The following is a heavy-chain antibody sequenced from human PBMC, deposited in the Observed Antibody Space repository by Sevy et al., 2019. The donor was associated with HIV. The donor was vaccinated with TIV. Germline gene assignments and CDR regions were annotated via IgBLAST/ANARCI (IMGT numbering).Heavy chain of an antibody. CDR3: AKVGGYGDYYDSSGNFDY. V-gene: IGHV3-23*01. Sequence: GGSLRLSCAASGFTFSSYAMSWVRQAPGKGLEWVSAISGSGGSTYYADSVKGRFTISRDNSKNTLYLQMNSLRAEDTVVYYCAKVGGYGDYYDSSGNFDYWGQGTLVTVSS. D-gene: IGHD3-22*01. J-gene: IGHJ4*02. CDR2: ISGSGGST. CDR1: GFTFSSYA.